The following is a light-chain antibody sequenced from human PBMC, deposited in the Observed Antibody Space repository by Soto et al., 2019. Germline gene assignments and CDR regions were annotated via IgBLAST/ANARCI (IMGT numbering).Light chain of an antibody. Sequence: IQMIRYPATLSAYLGDRVTPTCRASQSVRSWLAWYQQKPGTAPKLLIFDASRLESGVPSRFSGSASGTEFTLTISSLQPDDFATYYCQQYDNYPLTFGGGTEVDIK. CDR1: QSVRSW. CDR2: DAS. V-gene: IGKV1-5*01. J-gene: IGKJ4*01. CDR3: QQYDNYPLT.